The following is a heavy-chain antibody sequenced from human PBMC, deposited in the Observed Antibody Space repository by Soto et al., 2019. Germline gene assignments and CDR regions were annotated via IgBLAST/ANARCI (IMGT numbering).Heavy chain of an antibody. CDR1: GGSISSGGYS. D-gene: IGHD2-2*01. V-gene: IGHV4-30-2*01. CDR2: VYHSGST. CDR3: DRVPDY. Sequence: SETLSLTCAVSGGSISSGGYSWSWIRQPPGKGLEWIGYVYHSGSTYYNPSLKSRVTISIDRSKNQFSLKLSSVTAADTAVYYCDRVPDYWGQGILVTV. J-gene: IGHJ4*02.